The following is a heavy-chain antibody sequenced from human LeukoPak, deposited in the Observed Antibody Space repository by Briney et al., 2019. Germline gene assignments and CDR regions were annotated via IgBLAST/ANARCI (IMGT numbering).Heavy chain of an antibody. J-gene: IGHJ5*02. CDR3: ARSNCSGGSCYRSKFWFDP. CDR1: GGSISSYY. Sequence: PSETLSLTCTVSGGSISSYYWSWIRQPPGKGLEWIGYIYYSGSTNYNPSLKSRVTISVDTSKNQFSLKLSSVTAADTAVYYCARSNCSGGSCYRSKFWFDPWGQGTLVTVSS. CDR2: IYYSGST. V-gene: IGHV4-59*01. D-gene: IGHD2-15*01.